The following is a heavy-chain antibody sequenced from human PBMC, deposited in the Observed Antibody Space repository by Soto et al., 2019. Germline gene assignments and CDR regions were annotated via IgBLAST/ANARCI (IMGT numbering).Heavy chain of an antibody. CDR3: AKDDFTDRGDDYFDY. V-gene: IGHV3-23*01. CDR1: GFSFTNFA. CDR2: IGASGDIK. J-gene: IGHJ4*02. Sequence: GGSLRLSCAASGFSFTNFAMSWVRQDPGKGLEWVEGIGASGDIKWYADSLKGRLSISRDNSKNTLYLQLNSLRFEDTAVYYCAKDDFTDRGDDYFDYWGPGTLVTVSS. D-gene: IGHD2-21*02.